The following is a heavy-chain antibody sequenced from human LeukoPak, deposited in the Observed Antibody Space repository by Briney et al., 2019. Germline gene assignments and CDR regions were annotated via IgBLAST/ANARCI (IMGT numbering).Heavy chain of an antibody. D-gene: IGHD2-2*01. CDR2: INSDGTST. CDR1: GFTFSTYW. Sequence: HPGGSLRLSCAASGFTFSTYWMHWVRQAPGKGLVWVSRINSDGTSTGYADSVKGRFTFSRDNAKNTLYLQMNSLRAEDTAVYYCARWGPYCSSTSCYGLGYWGQGTLVTVSS. CDR3: ARWGPYCSSTSCYGLGY. V-gene: IGHV3-74*01. J-gene: IGHJ4*02.